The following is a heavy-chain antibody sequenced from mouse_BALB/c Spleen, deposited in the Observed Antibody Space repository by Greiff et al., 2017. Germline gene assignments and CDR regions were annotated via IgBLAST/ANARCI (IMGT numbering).Heavy chain of an antibody. V-gene: IGHV5-6*03. CDR3: ARHYDYDRGMDY. Sequence: EVKLMESGGGLVKPGGSLKLSCAASGFTFSDYGMSWVRQTPDKRLEWVATISSGGSYTYYPDSVKGRFTISRDNAKNTLYLQMSSLKSEDTAMYYCARHYDYDRGMDYWGQGTSVTVSS. CDR1: GFTFSDYG. CDR2: ISSGGSYT. J-gene: IGHJ4*01. D-gene: IGHD2-4*01.